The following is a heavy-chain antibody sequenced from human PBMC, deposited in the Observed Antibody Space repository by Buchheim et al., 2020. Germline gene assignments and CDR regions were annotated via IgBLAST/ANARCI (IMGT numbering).Heavy chain of an antibody. D-gene: IGHD3-16*01. CDR3: ARVDGTAPVWGWYFDL. Sequence: QVQLQESGPGLVKPSETLSLTCIVSGGSISNYYWSWIRQPPGKGLEWIGYIYYSGSTHYNPSLESRVTISVDTSKNQFSLKLSSVTAADTAVYYCARVDGTAPVWGWYFDLWGRGTL. J-gene: IGHJ2*01. CDR2: IYYSGST. CDR1: GGSISNYY. V-gene: IGHV4-59*01.